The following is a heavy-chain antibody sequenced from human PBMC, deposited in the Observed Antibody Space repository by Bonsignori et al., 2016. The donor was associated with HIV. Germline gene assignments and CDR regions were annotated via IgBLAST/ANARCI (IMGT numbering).Heavy chain of an antibody. Sequence: GGSLRLSCAASGFTFDDYAMHWVRQAPGKGLEWVSGISWNSGSIGYADSVKGRFTISRDNAKNSLYLQMNSLRAEDTALYYCAKAYYDFWSAHRWDAFDIWGQGTMVTVSS. CDR2: ISWNSGSI. V-gene: IGHV3-9*01. D-gene: IGHD3-3*01. CDR1: GFTFDDYA. J-gene: IGHJ3*02. CDR3: AKAYYDFWSAHRWDAFDI.